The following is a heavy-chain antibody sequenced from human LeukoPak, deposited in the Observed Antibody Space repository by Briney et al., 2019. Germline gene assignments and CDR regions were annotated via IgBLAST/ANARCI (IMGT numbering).Heavy chain of an antibody. CDR1: GFSFSIYW. CDR2: IESNGGDK. J-gene: IGHJ4*02. Sequence: GGSLRLSCAASGFSFSIYWMSWIRQTPGKGLEYVANIESNGGDKYYVDSVKGRFTISRDNAKNSLYLQMNSLRAEDTAVYYCASDVRGSSVDYWGQGTLVTVSS. V-gene: IGHV3-7*01. CDR3: ASDVRGSSVDY.